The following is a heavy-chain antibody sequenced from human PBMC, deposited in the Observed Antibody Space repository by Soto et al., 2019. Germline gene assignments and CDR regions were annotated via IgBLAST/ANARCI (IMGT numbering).Heavy chain of an antibody. CDR3: AREYCSGGSCYGTDY. J-gene: IGHJ4*02. V-gene: IGHV1-18*01. Sequence: ASVKVSCKASGYTFTSYGISWVRQAPGQGLEWMGWISAYNGNTNYAQKLQGRVTMTTDTSTSTAYMELRSLRSDDTAVYYCAREYCSGGSCYGTDYWGQGTPVTVSS. CDR1: GYTFTSYG. CDR2: ISAYNGNT. D-gene: IGHD2-15*01.